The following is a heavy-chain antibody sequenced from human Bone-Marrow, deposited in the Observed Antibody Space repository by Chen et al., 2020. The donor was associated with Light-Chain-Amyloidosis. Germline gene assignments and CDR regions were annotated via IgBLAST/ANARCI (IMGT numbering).Heavy chain of an antibody. V-gene: IGHV3-48*02. CDR3: ARDNDGYSYGYCKSLEYGMDV. D-gene: IGHD5-18*01. J-gene: IGHJ6*02. Sequence: EVQLVESGGGLVQPGGSLRLSCAASGFTFSSYSMNWVRQAPGKGLEWVSYISSSSSTIYYADSVKGRFTISRDNAKNSLYLQMNSLRDEDTAVYYCARDNDGYSYGYCKSLEYGMDVWGQGTTVTVSS. CDR2: ISSSSSTI. CDR1: GFTFSSYS.